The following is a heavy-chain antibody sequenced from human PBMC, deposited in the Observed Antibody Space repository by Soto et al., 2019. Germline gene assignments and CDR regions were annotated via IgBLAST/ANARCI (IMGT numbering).Heavy chain of an antibody. CDR2: IYYSGST. V-gene: IGHV4-31*03. Sequence: SETLSLTCTVSGGSISSGGYYWSWIRQHPGKGLEWIGCIYYSGSTYYNPSLKSRVTISVDTSKNQFSLKLSSVTAADTAVYYCARVTRLRSYYFDYWGQGTLVTVSS. CDR1: GGSISSGGYY. J-gene: IGHJ4*02. CDR3: ARVTRLRSYYFDY. D-gene: IGHD4-17*01.